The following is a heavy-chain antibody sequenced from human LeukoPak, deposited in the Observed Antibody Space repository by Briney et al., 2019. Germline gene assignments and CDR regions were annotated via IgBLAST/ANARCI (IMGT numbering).Heavy chain of an antibody. CDR2: IIPIFGTA. Sequence: ASVKVSCKASGGTFSSYAISWVRQAPGQGLEWMGGIIPIFGTANYAQKFQGRVTITADESTSTAYMELSSLRSEDTAVYYCARELYCSGGSCSSAPLDYWGQGTLVTVSS. D-gene: IGHD2-15*01. J-gene: IGHJ4*02. V-gene: IGHV1-69*01. CDR3: ARELYCSGGSCSSAPLDY. CDR1: GGTFSSYA.